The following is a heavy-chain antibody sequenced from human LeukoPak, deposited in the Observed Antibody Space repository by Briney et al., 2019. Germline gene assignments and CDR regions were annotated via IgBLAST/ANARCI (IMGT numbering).Heavy chain of an antibody. CDR3: ANIFGGWYVFHH. J-gene: IGHJ1*01. D-gene: IGHD6-19*01. Sequence: PGGSLRLSCAASGFTFSSYAMSWVRQAPGKGLEWVSAISGSGGSTYYADSVKGRFTISRDNSKNTLYLQMNSLRAEDTAVYYCANIFGGWYVFHHWGQGTLVTVSS. V-gene: IGHV3-23*01. CDR2: ISGSGGST. CDR1: GFTFSSYA.